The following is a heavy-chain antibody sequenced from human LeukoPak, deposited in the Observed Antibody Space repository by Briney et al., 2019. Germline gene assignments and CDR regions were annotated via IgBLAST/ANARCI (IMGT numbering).Heavy chain of an antibody. CDR2: IYYSGST. CDR3: ARHHSSSWYNPYYYYGMDV. V-gene: IGHV4-59*08. J-gene: IGHJ6*02. D-gene: IGHD6-13*01. CDR1: GGSISSYY. Sequence: SETLSLTCTVSGGSISSYYWSWIRQPPGKGLEWIGHIYYSGSTNYNPSLKSRVTISVDTSKNQFSLKLSSVTAADTAVYYCARHHSSSWYNPYYYYGMDVWGQGTTVTVSS.